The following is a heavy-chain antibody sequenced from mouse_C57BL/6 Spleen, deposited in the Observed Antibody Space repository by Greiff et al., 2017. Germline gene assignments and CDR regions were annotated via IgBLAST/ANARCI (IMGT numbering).Heavy chain of an antibody. CDR1: GYTFTSYW. J-gene: IGHJ3*01. Sequence: QVQLQQPGAELVKPGASVKLSCKASGYTFTSYWMQWVKQRPGQGLEWIGEIDPSDSYTNYNQKFKGKATLTVDTSSSTAYMQLSSLTSEDSAVYYWARTRNDYGSSYRFAYWGQGTLVTVSA. CDR2: IDPSDSYT. D-gene: IGHD1-1*01. CDR3: ARTRNDYGSSYRFAY. V-gene: IGHV1-50*01.